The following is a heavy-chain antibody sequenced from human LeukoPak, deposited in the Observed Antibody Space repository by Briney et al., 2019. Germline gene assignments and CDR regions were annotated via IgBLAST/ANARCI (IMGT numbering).Heavy chain of an antibody. CDR2: ISSSSTSI. V-gene: IGHV3-21*04. D-gene: IGHD3-22*01. J-gene: IGHJ4*02. CDR3: ARDPGGFSSGYYFDN. Sequence: GGSLRLSCAASGFTFSDYTMNWVRQAPGKGLEWVSSISSSSTSIYYADSVKGRFTISRDNAKNSLYLQMNSLRAEDTALYHCARDPGGFSSGYYFDNWGQGTLVTVSS. CDR1: GFTFSDYT.